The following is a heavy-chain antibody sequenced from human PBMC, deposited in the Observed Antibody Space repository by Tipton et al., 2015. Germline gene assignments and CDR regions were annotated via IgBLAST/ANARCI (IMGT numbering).Heavy chain of an antibody. D-gene: IGHD4-17*01. CDR1: SDSISKSC. CDR2: IQYSGST. V-gene: IGHV4-59*01. Sequence: TLSLTCRVSSDSISKSCWSWIRPPPGKELEWIGHIQYSGSTNYNPSLKRRVTISLDTSKNQFSLTLNSVTAADTAVYYCARHTVTADVDV. J-gene: IGHJ3*01. CDR3: ARHTVTADVDV.